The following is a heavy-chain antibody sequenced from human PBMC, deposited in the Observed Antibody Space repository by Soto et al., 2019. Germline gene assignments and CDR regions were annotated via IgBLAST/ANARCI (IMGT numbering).Heavy chain of an antibody. CDR1: GFTVSSNY. V-gene: IGHV3-66*04. CDR2: IYSGGSA. CDR3: ARQGYSSRGGYFEN. J-gene: IGHJ4*02. D-gene: IGHD5-18*01. Sequence: EVQLVESGGGLVQPGGSLRLSCAASGFTVSSNYMSWVRQAPGKGLEWVSVIYSGGSADYADSIKGRFTISRDNSKNPLYIQMTSVRAEDTAVAYCARQGYSSRGGYFENGGQGTLVTVSS.